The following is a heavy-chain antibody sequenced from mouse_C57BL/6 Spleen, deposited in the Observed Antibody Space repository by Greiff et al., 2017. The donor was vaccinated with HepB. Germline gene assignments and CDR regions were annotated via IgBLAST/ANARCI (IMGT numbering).Heavy chain of an antibody. J-gene: IGHJ3*01. CDR3: ARHYYDYDGGAWFAY. CDR1: GFTFSSYG. CDR2: ISSGGSYT. Sequence: EVMLVESGGDLVKPGGSLKLSCAASGFTFSSYGMSWVRQTPDKRLEWVATISSGGSYTYYPDSVKGRFTISRDNAKNTLYLQMSSLKSEDTAMYYCARHYYDYDGGAWFAYWGQGTLVTVSA. V-gene: IGHV5-6*01. D-gene: IGHD2-4*01.